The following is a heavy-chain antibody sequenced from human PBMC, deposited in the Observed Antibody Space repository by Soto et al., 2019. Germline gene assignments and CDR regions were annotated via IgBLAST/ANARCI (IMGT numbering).Heavy chain of an antibody. V-gene: IGHV1-18*01. CDR2: ISAYNGNT. J-gene: IGHJ6*03. D-gene: IGHD3-3*01. CDR3: ATTQSGYYYCYYMDV. CDR1: GYTFTSYG. Sequence: ASVKVSCKASGYTFTSYGISWVRQAPGQGLEWMGWISAYNGNTNYAQKLQGRVNMTTDTSTSTAYMELRSLRSDDTAVYYCATTQSGYYYCYYMDVWGKGTTVTVSS.